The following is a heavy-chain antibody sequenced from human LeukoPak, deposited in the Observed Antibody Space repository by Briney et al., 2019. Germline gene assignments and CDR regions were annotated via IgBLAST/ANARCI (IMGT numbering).Heavy chain of an antibody. CDR3: ARAPITSPFYFDR. V-gene: IGHV3-20*04. CDR2: INWSGGST. CDR1: GFAFDEHG. D-gene: IGHD2-2*01. Sequence: RPGGSLILSCTASGFAFDEHGMSWVRQVPGKGLEWVSGINWSGGSTGYSDPVRGRFTISRDNAKNSLFLQMDSLRAEDTALYYCARAPITSPFYFDRWGQGTLVTVSS. J-gene: IGHJ4*02.